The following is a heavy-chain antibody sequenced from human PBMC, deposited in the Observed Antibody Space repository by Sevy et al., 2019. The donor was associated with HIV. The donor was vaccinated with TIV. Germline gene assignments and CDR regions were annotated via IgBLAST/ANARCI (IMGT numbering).Heavy chain of an antibody. CDR1: GFSFSHYD. CDR2: ISHDERYK. J-gene: IGHJ4*02. V-gene: IGHV3-30*01. CDR3: ARLVSCGGDCYYLDS. D-gene: IGHD2-21*02. Sequence: GGSLRLSCAAAGFSFSHYDMHWVRQAPGTGLDWVAVISHDERYKNYAESVKVRFTISRDNFKNTLFLQMDSLRPEDTAVYFCARLVSCGGDCYYLDSWGQGALVTVSS.